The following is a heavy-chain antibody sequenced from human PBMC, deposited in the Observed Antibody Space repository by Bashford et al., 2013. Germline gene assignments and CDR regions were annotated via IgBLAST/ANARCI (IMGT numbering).Heavy chain of an antibody. J-gene: IGHJ4*02. D-gene: IGHD4/OR15-4a*01. Sequence: RQSPSRGLEWLGRTYYRTKWYNDYAVSVKSRITINPDTSKNQFSLQLNSVTPEDTAVYYCTRGGHGANVARFDYWGQGTLVTVSS. CDR3: TRGGHGANVARFDY. CDR2: TYYRTKWYN. V-gene: IGHV6-1*01.